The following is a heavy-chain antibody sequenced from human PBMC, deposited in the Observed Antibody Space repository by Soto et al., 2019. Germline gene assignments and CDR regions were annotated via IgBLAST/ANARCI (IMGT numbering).Heavy chain of an antibody. V-gene: IGHV3-21*01. CDR2: ISSSRSYI. Sequence: EVQLVESGGGLVKPGGSLRLSCAASGFTFSSYSMTWVRQAPGKGLEWVSSISSSRSYIYYADSVKGRFTISRDNAKKSLYLRLNSVRAEDTAVYYCALDIVVVPAASHYYYGMDVWGQGTTVTV. CDR3: ALDIVVVPAASHYYYGMDV. J-gene: IGHJ6*02. CDR1: GFTFSSYS. D-gene: IGHD2-2*01.